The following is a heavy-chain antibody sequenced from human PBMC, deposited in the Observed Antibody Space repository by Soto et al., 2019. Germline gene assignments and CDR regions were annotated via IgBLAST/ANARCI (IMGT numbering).Heavy chain of an antibody. CDR3: ASLRLTTVTMPYGMDV. CDR1: GYSFTIYW. V-gene: IGHV5-51*01. D-gene: IGHD4-17*01. J-gene: IGHJ6*02. CDR2: IYPGDSDT. Sequence: GESLKISCNGSGYSFTIYWIGWVRQMPGKGLEWMGIIYPGDSDTRYSPSFQGQVTISADKSISTAYLQWSSLKASDTAMYYCASLRLTTVTMPYGMDVWGQGTTVTVSS.